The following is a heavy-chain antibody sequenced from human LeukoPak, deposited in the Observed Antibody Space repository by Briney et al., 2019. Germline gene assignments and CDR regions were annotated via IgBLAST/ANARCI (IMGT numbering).Heavy chain of an antibody. J-gene: IGHJ6*03. V-gene: IGHV3-48*01. CDR1: GFTFSSYG. CDR3: ARVVAAAPGYYYMDV. Sequence: GGSLRLSCAASGFTFSSYGMNWVRQAPGKGLEWVSYISSISTTIYYADSVKGRFTISRDNAENSLYLQMNSLRAEDTAVYYCARVVAAAPGYYYMDVWGKGTTVTVSS. CDR2: ISSISTTI. D-gene: IGHD2-2*01.